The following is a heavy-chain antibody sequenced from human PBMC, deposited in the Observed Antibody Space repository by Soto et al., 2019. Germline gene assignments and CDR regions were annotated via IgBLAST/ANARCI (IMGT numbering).Heavy chain of an antibody. V-gene: IGHV3-53*01. CDR2: IHSSGAT. J-gene: IGHJ4*02. Sequence: GGSLRLSCAASGFIVSSHYMCWVRQAPGKGLEWISVIHSSGATMYAESVRGRFTISRDNSQSTLHLQMNSLRADDTAVYYCAREARDSSGYYNIDYWGQGTLVTVSS. CDR3: AREARDSSGYYNIDY. D-gene: IGHD3-22*01. CDR1: GFIVSSHY.